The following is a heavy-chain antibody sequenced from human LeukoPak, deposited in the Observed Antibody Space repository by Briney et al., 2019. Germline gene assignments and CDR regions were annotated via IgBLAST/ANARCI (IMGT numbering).Heavy chain of an antibody. CDR1: GGSFSDYY. D-gene: IGHD3-22*01. CDR2: IYYSGST. J-gene: IGHJ4*02. Sequence: SETLSLTCAVYGGSFSDYYWSWIRQPPGKGLEWIGYIYYSGSTYYNPSLKSRVTISVDTSKNQFSLKLSSVTAADTAVYYCAREYYYDSSGYYYPNYFDYWGQGTLVTVSS. CDR3: AREYYYDSSGYYYPNYFDY. V-gene: IGHV4-30-4*01.